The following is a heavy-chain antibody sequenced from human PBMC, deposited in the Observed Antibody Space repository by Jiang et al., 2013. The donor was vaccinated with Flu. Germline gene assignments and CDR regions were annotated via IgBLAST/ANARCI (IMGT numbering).Heavy chain of an antibody. Sequence: GGGLVQPGGSLRLSCAASGFTLSNYAMSWVRQTPGKGLEWVSALSGSRDRTHYADSVKGRFTISRDNIKNILYLQMNSLRAEDTALYYCAKDKSSGMDVWGQGTTVTVSS. CDR3: AKDKSSGMDV. CDR2: LSGSRDRT. CDR1: GFTLSNYA. D-gene: IGHD6-13*01. J-gene: IGHJ6*02. V-gene: IGHV3-23*01.